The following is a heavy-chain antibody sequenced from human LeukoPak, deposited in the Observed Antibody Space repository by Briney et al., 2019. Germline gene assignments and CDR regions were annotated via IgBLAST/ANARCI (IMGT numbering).Heavy chain of an antibody. CDR2: IIPIFGTV. Sequence: ASVKVSCKASGGTFSSYAISWVRQAPGQGLEWMGGIIPIFGTVNYAQKFQGRVTITADESTSTAYMELRSLRSEDTAVYYCARGRIVAIYLDYWGQGTLVTVSS. CDR1: GGTFSSYA. V-gene: IGHV1-69*13. D-gene: IGHD5-12*01. CDR3: ARGRIVAIYLDY. J-gene: IGHJ4*02.